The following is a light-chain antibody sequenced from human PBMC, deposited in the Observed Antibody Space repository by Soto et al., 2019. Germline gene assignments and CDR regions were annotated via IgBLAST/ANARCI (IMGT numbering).Light chain of an antibody. CDR3: QQYAGSPRT. V-gene: IGKV3-20*01. CDR2: SAS. CDR1: QSVSYY. J-gene: IGKJ1*01. Sequence: EIVLTQSPATLSLSPGERATLSCRASQSVSYYLAWYQQKSGQAPRLLIYSASRRATGIPDRFTGSGSGTDFTLTINRVEPEDFAVYFCQQYAGSPRTFGQGTKVDIK.